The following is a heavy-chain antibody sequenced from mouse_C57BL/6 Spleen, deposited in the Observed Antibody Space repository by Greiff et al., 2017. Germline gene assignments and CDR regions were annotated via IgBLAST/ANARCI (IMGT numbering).Heavy chain of an antibody. CDR1: GFTFSSYA. CDR3: ARDPGYYYGSSSLYYFDY. CDR2: ISDGGSYT. J-gene: IGHJ2*01. V-gene: IGHV5-4*01. D-gene: IGHD1-1*01. Sequence: EVMLVESGGGLVKPGGSLKLSCAASGFTFSSYAMSWVRQTPEKRLEWVATISDGGSYTYYQDNVKGRFTISRDNAKNNLYLQMSHLKSEDTAMYYCARDPGYYYGSSSLYYFDYWGQGTTLTVSS.